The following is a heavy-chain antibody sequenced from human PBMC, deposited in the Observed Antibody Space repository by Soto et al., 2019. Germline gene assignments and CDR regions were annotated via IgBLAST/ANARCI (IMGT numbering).Heavy chain of an antibody. J-gene: IGHJ4*02. CDR2: ISAYNGNK. Sequence: QVQLVQSGGEVKKPGASVEVSCRTSGYMFTTYGMSWVRQAPGQGLEWMAWISAYNGNKKYAQKFQGRVTMTTDTSTSTVSMELRIRTSDDTGTYFCARTGGGMVARPLEYWGQGTLVIVSS. V-gene: IGHV1-18*04. CDR1: GYMFTTYG. CDR3: ARTGGGMVARPLEY. D-gene: IGHD6-6*01.